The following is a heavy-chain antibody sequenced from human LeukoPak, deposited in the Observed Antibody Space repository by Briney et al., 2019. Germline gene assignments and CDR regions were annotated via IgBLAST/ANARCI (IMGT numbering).Heavy chain of an antibody. Sequence: PGGSLRLSCAASGFTFSSYAMHWVRQAPGKGLEYVSAISSNGGSTYYANSVKGRFTISRDNSKNTLYLQMGSLRAEDMAVYYCARGGIVVVPANPDYWGQGTLVTVSS. D-gene: IGHD2-2*01. CDR2: ISSNGGST. CDR1: GFTFSSYA. CDR3: ARGGIVVVPANPDY. V-gene: IGHV3-64*01. J-gene: IGHJ4*02.